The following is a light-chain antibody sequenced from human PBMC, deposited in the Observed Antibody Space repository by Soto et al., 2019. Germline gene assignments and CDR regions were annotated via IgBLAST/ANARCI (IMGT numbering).Light chain of an antibody. Sequence: IQLTQSPSFLSASVGDRVTITCRASQGISSDVAWYQQRPRKAPKLLIYAASSLQSGVSSRFSGSGSGTDFTLTISSLQPEDFAVYYCQQYGSSPRMFGQGTKVDIK. CDR2: AAS. J-gene: IGKJ1*01. V-gene: IGKV1-13*02. CDR1: QGISSD. CDR3: QQYGSSPRM.